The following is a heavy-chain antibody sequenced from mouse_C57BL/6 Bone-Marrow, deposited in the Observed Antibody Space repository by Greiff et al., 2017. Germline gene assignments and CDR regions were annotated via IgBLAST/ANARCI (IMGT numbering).Heavy chain of an antibody. J-gene: IGHJ2*01. Sequence: QVQLKESGAELVKPGASVKISCKVSGYAFSTYWMNWVKQRPGKGLEWIGQIYPGDGDTNYNGKFKGKATLTADKSSRTAYMQLRSLTTEDSAIFVCARDWYYFDDWGQGTTLTVSS. V-gene: IGHV1-80*01. CDR1: GYAFSTYW. D-gene: IGHD4-1*01. CDR2: IYPGDGDT. CDR3: ARDWYYFDD.